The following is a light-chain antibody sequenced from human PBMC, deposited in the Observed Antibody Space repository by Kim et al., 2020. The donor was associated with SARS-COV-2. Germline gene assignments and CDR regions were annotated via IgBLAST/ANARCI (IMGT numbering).Light chain of an antibody. V-gene: IGKV2-28*01. CDR2: LGS. J-gene: IGKJ4*01. Sequence: DIVMTQSPLSLPVTPGEPASISCRSGQSPLHRSGYNYLDWYLQKPGQSPQLLIYLGSNRASGVPDRFSGSGSGTDFILKISRVEAEDVGVYYCMQALQTPPTFGGGTKLEI. CDR1: QSPLHRSGYNY. CDR3: MQALQTPPT.